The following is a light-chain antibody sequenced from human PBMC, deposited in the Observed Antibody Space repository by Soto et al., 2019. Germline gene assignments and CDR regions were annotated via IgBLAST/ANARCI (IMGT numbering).Light chain of an antibody. CDR3: QQTYSTLNS. Sequence: DIQVTQSPSSLSPSVGDRVTITCRASQSIRTSLNWYQQRPGKPPKLLIHTASTLQSGVPSRFSGSGSGTHFTLTISSLQPADFATYYCQQTYSTLNSFGQGTKLEIK. CDR2: TAS. V-gene: IGKV1-39*01. CDR1: QSIRTS. J-gene: IGKJ2*03.